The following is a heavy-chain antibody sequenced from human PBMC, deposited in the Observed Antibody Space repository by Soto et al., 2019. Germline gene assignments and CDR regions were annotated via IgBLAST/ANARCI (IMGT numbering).Heavy chain of an antibody. J-gene: IGHJ4*02. D-gene: IGHD2-8*02. Sequence: PAALCLTWTVSGGFIRSCFWSWIRQPPGKGLEWIGYIYYSGSTNYNPSLKSRVTISVDTSKNQFSLKLSSVTAADTAVYYCARSGTAIVLVAYWGQGTLVTVS. CDR2: IYYSGST. CDR3: ARSGTAIVLVAY. CDR1: GGFIRSCF. V-gene: IGHV4-59*01.